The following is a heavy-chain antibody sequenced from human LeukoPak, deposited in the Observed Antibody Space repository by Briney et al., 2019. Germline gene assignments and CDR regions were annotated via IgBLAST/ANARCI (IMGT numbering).Heavy chain of an antibody. V-gene: IGHV3-33*01. CDR1: GFTFSSYG. J-gene: IGHJ4*02. Sequence: GGSLRLSCAASGFTFSSYGMHWVRQAPGKGLEWVAVIWYDGSNKYYADSVKGRFTISRDNSKNPLYLQMNSLRAEDTAVYYCASAMTGPYYFDYWGQGTLVTVSS. CDR2: IWYDGSNK. CDR3: ASAMTGPYYFDY. D-gene: IGHD3-9*01.